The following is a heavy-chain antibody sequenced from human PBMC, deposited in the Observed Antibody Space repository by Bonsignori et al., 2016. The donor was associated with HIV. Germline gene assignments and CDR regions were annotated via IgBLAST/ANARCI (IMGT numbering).Heavy chain of an antibody. CDR2: MNPNSGNT. CDR3: ARYRPAGGGAMVLQH. J-gene: IGHJ1*01. V-gene: IGHV1-8*01. D-gene: IGHD5-18*01. Sequence: WVRQAPGQGLEWMGWMNPNSGNTGYAQKFQGRVTMTRNTSISTAYMELSSLRSEDTAVYYCARYRPAGGGAMVLQHWGQGTLVTISS.